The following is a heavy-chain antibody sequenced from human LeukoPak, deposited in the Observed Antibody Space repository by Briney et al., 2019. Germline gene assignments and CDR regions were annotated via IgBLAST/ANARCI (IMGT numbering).Heavy chain of an antibody. J-gene: IGHJ4*02. CDR1: GFTFSKFW. V-gene: IGHV3-7*04. CDR2: IHLEVNEK. Sequence: GGSLRLSCAVSGFTFSKFWMSWVRQAPGRGVEWVANIHLEVNEKYHVESVKGRFTISMYNTKNLLFLQMNDLRVEDTAVYYCARGDDFSGDHWGQGTLVTVSS. CDR3: ARGDDFSGDH. D-gene: IGHD1-1*01.